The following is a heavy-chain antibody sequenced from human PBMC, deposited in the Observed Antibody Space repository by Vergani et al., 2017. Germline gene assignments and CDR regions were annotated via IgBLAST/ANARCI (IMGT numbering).Heavy chain of an antibody. J-gene: IGHJ4*02. D-gene: IGHD3-3*01. V-gene: IGHV3-30*18. CDR2: ISYDGSNK. CDR3: ANLPENYDFWSGYFVDY. CDR1: GFTFSSYG. Sequence: VQLVESGGGLVQPGGSLRLSCAASGFTFSSYGMHWVRQAPGKGLEWVAVISYDGSNKYYADSVKGRFTISRDNSKNTLYLQMNSLRAEDTAVYYCANLPENYDFWSGYFVDYWGQGTLVTVSS.